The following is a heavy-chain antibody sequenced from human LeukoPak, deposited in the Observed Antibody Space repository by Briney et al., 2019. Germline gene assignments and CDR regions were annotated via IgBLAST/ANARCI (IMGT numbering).Heavy chain of an antibody. CDR1: GGSINTYC. CDR3: ARHCGGDCFPSLDH. V-gene: IGHV4-59*01. Sequence: SETLSLTCTVSGGSINTYCWSWIRQPPGKGLEWIGYIYYSGSTNYNPSLKSRVTISVDTSKNQFSLKLSSVTAADTAVYYCARHCGGDCFPSLDHWGQGTLVTVSS. CDR2: IYYSGST. D-gene: IGHD2-21*02. J-gene: IGHJ4*02.